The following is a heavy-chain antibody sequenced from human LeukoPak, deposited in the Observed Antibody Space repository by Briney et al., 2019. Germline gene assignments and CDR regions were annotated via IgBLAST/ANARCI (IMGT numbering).Heavy chain of an antibody. CDR3: ARGHQLLAFDP. Sequence: SETPSLTCAVYGGSFSGYYWSWIRQPPGKGLEWIGEINHSGSTNYNPSLKSRVTISVDTSKNQFSLKLSSVTAADTAVYYCARGHQLLAFDPWGQGTLVTVSS. V-gene: IGHV4-34*01. CDR1: GGSFSGYY. CDR2: INHSGST. D-gene: IGHD2-2*01. J-gene: IGHJ5*02.